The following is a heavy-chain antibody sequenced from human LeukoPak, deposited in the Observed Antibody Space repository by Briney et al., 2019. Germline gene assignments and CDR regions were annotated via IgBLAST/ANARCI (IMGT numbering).Heavy chain of an antibody. CDR2: IYTSGST. CDR3: AKWGDAFDL. Sequence: SETLSLTCSVSGGSITYYYCNWIRQAPGKGLEWIGYIYTSGSTNYNPSLKSRVTMSVDTSNNQVSLKLSSVTAADTAVYCCAKWGDAFDLWGQGTMVTVSS. D-gene: IGHD2-8*01. J-gene: IGHJ3*01. V-gene: IGHV4-4*09. CDR1: GGSITYYY.